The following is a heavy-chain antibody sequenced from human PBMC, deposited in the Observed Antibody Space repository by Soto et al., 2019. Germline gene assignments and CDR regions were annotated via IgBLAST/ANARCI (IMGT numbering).Heavy chain of an antibody. Sequence: GGSLRLSCAASELTFSSYAMSWVRQAPGKGLEWVSAISGSGGSTYYADSVKGRFTISRDNSKNTLYLQMNSLRAEDTAVYYCAKHGYCSSTSCYFGEYYYGMDVWGKGTTVTVSS. D-gene: IGHD2-2*01. V-gene: IGHV3-23*01. CDR2: ISGSGGST. CDR3: AKHGYCSSTSCYFGEYYYGMDV. CDR1: ELTFSSYA. J-gene: IGHJ6*04.